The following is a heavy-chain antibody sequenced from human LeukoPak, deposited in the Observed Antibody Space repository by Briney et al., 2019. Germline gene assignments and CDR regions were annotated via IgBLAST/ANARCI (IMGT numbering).Heavy chain of an antibody. CDR3: VRETRTVPFYYYFDV. J-gene: IGHJ6*03. D-gene: IGHD4-11*01. Sequence: SETLSLTCDVSGYFISSGFFWGWIRQPPGKGLECIGSIYHRVTTYYNPSLKSRVAISVDTSKNQFSLRLSSVTAADTAVYYCVRETRTVPFYYYFDVWGKGTTVAVSS. V-gene: IGHV4-38-2*02. CDR2: IYHRVTT. CDR1: GYFISSGFF.